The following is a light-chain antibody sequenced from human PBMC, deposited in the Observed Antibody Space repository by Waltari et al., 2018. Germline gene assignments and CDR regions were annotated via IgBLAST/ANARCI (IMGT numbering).Light chain of an antibody. V-gene: IGLV2-14*01. CDR2: EVN. CDR3: SSYTSSTTLV. Sequence: QSALPQPASVSGSPGQSITISCPGTSSDVGGYNYVSWYQHHPGNVPKLIISEVNNRPSGVSHRFSGSKSGNTASLSISGLQTEDEADYYCSSYTSSTTLVFGTGTKVTVL. CDR1: SSDVGGYNY. J-gene: IGLJ1*01.